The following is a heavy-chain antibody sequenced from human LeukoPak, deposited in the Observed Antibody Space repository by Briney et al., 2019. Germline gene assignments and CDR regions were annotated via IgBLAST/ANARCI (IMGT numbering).Heavy chain of an antibody. Sequence: ASVKVSCKASGGTLSSYAISWVRQAPGQGLEWMGRIIPILGIANYAQKFQGRVTITADKSTSTAYMELSSLRSEDTAVYYCARGGGYDSSGTTLYYYYGMDVWGQGTTVTVSS. V-gene: IGHV1-69*04. CDR1: GGTLSSYA. D-gene: IGHD3-22*01. CDR2: IIPILGIA. J-gene: IGHJ6*02. CDR3: ARGGGYDSSGTTLYYYYGMDV.